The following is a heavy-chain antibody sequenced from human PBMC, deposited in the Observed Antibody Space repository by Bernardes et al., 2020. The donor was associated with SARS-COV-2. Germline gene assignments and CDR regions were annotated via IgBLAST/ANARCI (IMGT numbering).Heavy chain of an antibody. D-gene: IGHD6-19*01. CDR2: INGDGNSI. V-gene: IGHV3-74*01. J-gene: IGHJ4*02. CDR1: GFTFSSYW. CDR3: ARGSGNYYFDY. Sequence: GGSLRLSCAASGFTFSSYWMHWIRQVPGKGLVWVSRINGDGNSINYADSVKGRFTISRDNAKNTLYLQMTSLTADDTALYYCARGSGNYYFDYWGQGTLVTVSS.